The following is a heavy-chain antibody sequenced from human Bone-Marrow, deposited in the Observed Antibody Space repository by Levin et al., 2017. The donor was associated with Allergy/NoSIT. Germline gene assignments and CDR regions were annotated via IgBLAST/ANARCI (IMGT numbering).Heavy chain of an antibody. CDR3: ARNGVGTAAGSR. V-gene: IGHV3-66*01. D-gene: IGHD6-13*01. CDR2: IYSGGDT. CDR1: GFSVSRNY. J-gene: IGHJ4*02. Sequence: PGESLKISCAASGFSVSRNYMSWVRQAPGKGLEWVSLIYSGGDTQYADSVKGRFTISRDNSRNTPYLQMNSLRGDDTAVYYCARNGVGTAAGSRWGQGTLVTVSS.